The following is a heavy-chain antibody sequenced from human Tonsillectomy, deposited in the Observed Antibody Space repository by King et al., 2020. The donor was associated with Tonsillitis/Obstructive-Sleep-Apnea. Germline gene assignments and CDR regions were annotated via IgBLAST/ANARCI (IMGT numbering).Heavy chain of an antibody. V-gene: IGHV4-34*01. D-gene: IGHD3-10*01. CDR2: INHSGST. CDR3: ARGGSGITMVRGVRKGYYFDY. Sequence: QVQLQQWGAGLLKPSETLSLTCAVYGGSFSGYYWSWIRQPPGKGLEWIGEINHSGSTNYNPSLKSRVTISVDTSKTQFSLKLGSVTAADTAVYYCARGGSGITMVRGVRKGYYFDYWGQGTLVTVSS. J-gene: IGHJ4*02. CDR1: GGSFSGYY.